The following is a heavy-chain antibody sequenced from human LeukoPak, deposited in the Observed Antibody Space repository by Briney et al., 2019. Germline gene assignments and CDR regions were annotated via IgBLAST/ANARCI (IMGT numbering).Heavy chain of an antibody. Sequence: PSETLSLTCAVYGGSFSGYYWSWIRQPPGKGLGWIGEINHSGSTNYNPSLKSRVTISVDTSKNQFSLKLSSVTAADTAVYYCARGRRPFDYWGQGTLVTVSS. V-gene: IGHV4-34*01. CDR1: GGSFSGYY. J-gene: IGHJ4*02. CDR2: INHSGST. CDR3: ARGRRPFDY.